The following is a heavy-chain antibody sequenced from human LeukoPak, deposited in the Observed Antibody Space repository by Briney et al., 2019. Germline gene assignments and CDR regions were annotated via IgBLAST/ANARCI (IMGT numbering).Heavy chain of an antibody. CDR1: DHSISDYY. CDR2: FHNSGTS. Sequence: SETLSLTCTVSDHSISDYYRGWLRQPPGKGLEWIGYFHNSGTSTYNPSLKSRVTISADTSKNQFSLKLNSLTTADTAVYYCTRGAGWLIDYWGQGILVTVSS. J-gene: IGHJ4*02. CDR3: TRGAGWLIDY. V-gene: IGHV4-59*01. D-gene: IGHD3-16*01.